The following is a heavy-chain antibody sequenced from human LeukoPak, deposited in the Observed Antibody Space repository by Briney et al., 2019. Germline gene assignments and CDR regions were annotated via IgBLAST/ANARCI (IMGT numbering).Heavy chain of an antibody. CDR2: ISSSGSTI. Sequence: GGSLRLSCAASGFTFSSYSMNWVRQAPGKGLEWVSYISSSGSTIYYADSVKGRFTISRDNAKNSLYLQMNSLRAEDTAVYYRARDGAPLEATIHYYWGQGTLVTVSS. V-gene: IGHV3-48*04. J-gene: IGHJ4*02. CDR1: GFTFSSYS. CDR3: ARDGAPLEATIHYY. D-gene: IGHD5-24*01.